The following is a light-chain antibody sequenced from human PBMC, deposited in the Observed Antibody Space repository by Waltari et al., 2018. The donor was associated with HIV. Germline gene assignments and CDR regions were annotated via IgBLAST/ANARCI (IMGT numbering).Light chain of an antibody. V-gene: IGLV2-8*01. J-gene: IGLJ2*01. CDR2: GVN. CDR1: SRDVGAYNF. Sequence: QSALTQPPSASGSPGQSVTFSYTGTSRDVGAYNFVSWYQQHPGKAPKLIIYGVNRRPSGVPDRFSGSKSGNTASLTVSGLQADDEADYYCSSYAGPNHLLFGGGTKLTVL. CDR3: SSYAGPNHLL.